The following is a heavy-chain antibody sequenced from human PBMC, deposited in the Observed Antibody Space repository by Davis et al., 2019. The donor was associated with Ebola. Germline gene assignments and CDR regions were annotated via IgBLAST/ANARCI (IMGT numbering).Heavy chain of an antibody. Sequence: GGSLRLSCAASGFTFSSYWMSWVRQAPGKGLEWVANIKQDGSEKYYVDSVKGRFTISRDNAKNSLSLQMNSLRTEDTALYYCAKAPFLEGAFDMWGQGTMVTVSS. V-gene: IGHV3-7*03. CDR3: AKAPFLEGAFDM. CDR1: GFTFSSYW. CDR2: IKQDGSEK. J-gene: IGHJ3*02. D-gene: IGHD2/OR15-2a*01.